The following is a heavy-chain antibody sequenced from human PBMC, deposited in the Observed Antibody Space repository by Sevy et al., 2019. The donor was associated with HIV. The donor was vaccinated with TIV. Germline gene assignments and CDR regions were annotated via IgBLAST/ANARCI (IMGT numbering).Heavy chain of an antibody. CDR1: GYIFTDYY. V-gene: IGHV1-2*02. CDR2: INSDSGVT. J-gene: IGHJ6*02. D-gene: IGHD4-17*01. Sequence: ASVKVSCKASGYIFTDYYIHWVRQAPGQGREWMAWINSDSGVTNYAQRFQGEVTVTRDTSLSTAYLELTNLKSNDTAIYYCARLTTQPTSDLYGLDVWGQGTTVTVSS. CDR3: ARLTTQPTSDLYGLDV.